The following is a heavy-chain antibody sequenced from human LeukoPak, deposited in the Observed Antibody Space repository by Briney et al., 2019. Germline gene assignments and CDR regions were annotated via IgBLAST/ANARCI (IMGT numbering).Heavy chain of an antibody. CDR1: GFTFDDYT. D-gene: IGHD2-15*01. CDR3: ARDIAVAATGGAFDY. J-gene: IGHJ4*02. CDR2: LTWNADRT. Sequence: GGSLGLSCAASGFTFDDYTMYWVRQPPGKGLEWVSLLTWNADRTYYADSVKGRFTISRDNSKNSLYLQMNSLKIEDTALYYCARDIAVAATGGAFDYWGQGTLVTVSS. V-gene: IGHV3-43*01.